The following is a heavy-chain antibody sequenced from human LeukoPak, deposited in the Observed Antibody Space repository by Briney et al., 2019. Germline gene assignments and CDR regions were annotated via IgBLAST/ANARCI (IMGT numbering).Heavy chain of an antibody. D-gene: IGHD6-13*01. V-gene: IGHV1-8*02. CDR2: MNPNSGNT. CDR1: GYTFTSYD. J-gene: IGHJ4*02. Sequence: ASVKVSCKASGYTFTSYDINWVRQATGQGLEWMGWMNPNSGNTGYAQKFQGRVTMTTETSTSTAYMELRSLRSDDTAIYYCARVGPGSSPYYFDYWGQGTLVTVSS. CDR3: ARVGPGSSPYYFDY.